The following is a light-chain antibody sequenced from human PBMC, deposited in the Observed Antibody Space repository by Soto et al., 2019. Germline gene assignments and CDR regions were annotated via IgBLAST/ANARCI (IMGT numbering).Light chain of an antibody. CDR1: SSDVGGYNY. V-gene: IGLV2-14*01. CDR2: EVS. CDR3: SSYTGTSTRA. Sequence: QSALTQPASVSGSLGQSITISCTGTSSDVGGYNYVSWYQHHPGKAPKLVIFEVSYRPSGVSYRFSGSKSGNTASLTISGLQAEDEADYYCSSYTGTSTRAFGTGTKVTVL. J-gene: IGLJ1*01.